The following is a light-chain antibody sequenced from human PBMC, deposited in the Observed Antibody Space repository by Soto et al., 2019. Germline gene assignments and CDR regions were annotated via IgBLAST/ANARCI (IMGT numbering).Light chain of an antibody. V-gene: IGLV2-14*01. CDR2: DVS. CDR3: NSYTSSDTWV. Sequence: QLVLTQPASVSGSPGQSITISCTGTRSDVGGYNFVSWYQQHSGKAPKLMIYDVSNRPSGVSNRFSGSKSGNTASLTISGLQVEDEADYYCNSYTSSDTWVFGGGTQLTVL. J-gene: IGLJ3*02. CDR1: RSDVGGYNF.